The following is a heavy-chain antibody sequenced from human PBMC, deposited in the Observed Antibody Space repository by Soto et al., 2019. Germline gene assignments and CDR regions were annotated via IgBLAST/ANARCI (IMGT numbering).Heavy chain of an antibody. CDR1: GFTFGDYA. J-gene: IGHJ4*02. CDR3: TTEYGTDY. V-gene: IGHV3-49*04. Sequence: GGSLRLSCTASGFTFGDYAMSWVRQAPGKGLEWVGFIRSKAYGGTTGYAASVKGRFTISRDDSKSIAYLQMNSLKTEDTAVYYCTTEYGTDYWGQGTLVTVSS. D-gene: IGHD1-26*01. CDR2: IRSKAYGGTT.